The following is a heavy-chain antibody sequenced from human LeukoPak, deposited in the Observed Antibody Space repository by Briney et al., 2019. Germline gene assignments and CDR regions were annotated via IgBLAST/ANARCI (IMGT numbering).Heavy chain of an antibody. J-gene: IGHJ6*03. Sequence: PSETLSLTCAVSGGSISSYYWNWIRQPPGKGLEWIGYIYYSGSTNYNPSLKSRVTISVDTSKNQLSLRLSSMTAADTAVYYCARDVGGNSEYYYYYMDVWGKGTTVTVSS. V-gene: IGHV4-59*01. CDR1: GGSISSYY. CDR3: ARDVGGNSEYYYYYMDV. D-gene: IGHD4-23*01. CDR2: IYYSGST.